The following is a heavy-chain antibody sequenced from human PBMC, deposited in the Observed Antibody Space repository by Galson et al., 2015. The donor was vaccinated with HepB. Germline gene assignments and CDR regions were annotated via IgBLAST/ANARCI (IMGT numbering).Heavy chain of an antibody. V-gene: IGHV4-34*01. Sequence: SETLSLTCAVYGGSFNDYSWNWIRQSPLKGLEWLGEISPSGNTNYNPSLKGRLTISVDTSKNQFSLELRSAGAADTAVYYCAWRTRGKSLYQLARKQYYYYYIDVWGKGTTVTVS. J-gene: IGHJ6*03. CDR3: AWRTRGKSLYQLARKQYYYYYIDV. CDR1: GGSFNDYS. D-gene: IGHD1/OR15-1a*01. CDR2: ISPSGNT.